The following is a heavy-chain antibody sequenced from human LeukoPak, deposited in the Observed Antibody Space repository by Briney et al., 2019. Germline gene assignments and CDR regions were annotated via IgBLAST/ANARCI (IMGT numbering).Heavy chain of an antibody. J-gene: IGHJ4*02. D-gene: IGHD1-26*01. CDR1: GASITSYY. CDR2: IYYSGST. Sequence: PSETLSLTCTVSGASITSYYWSWIRQPPGKGLEWIGYIYYSGSTTYNPSLKSRVTISVDTSKNQFFLKLSSVTAADTAVYYCARLSIVGATNFDYWGQGTLVTVSS. CDR3: ARLSIVGATNFDY. V-gene: IGHV4-59*08.